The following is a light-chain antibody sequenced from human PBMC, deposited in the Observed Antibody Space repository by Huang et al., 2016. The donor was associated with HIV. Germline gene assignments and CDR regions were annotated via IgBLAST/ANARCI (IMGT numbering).Light chain of an antibody. CDR2: GAS. V-gene: IGKV3-15*01. CDR1: QSVSSN. CDR3: QQYNNWPPKIT. Sequence: EIVMTQSPATLSVSPGERATLSCRASQSVSSNLAWYQQKPGQAPRPLIYGASTRATGSPARFSGSGSGTEFTLTISSLQSEDFAVYYCQQYNNWPPKITFGQGTRLEIK. J-gene: IGKJ5*01.